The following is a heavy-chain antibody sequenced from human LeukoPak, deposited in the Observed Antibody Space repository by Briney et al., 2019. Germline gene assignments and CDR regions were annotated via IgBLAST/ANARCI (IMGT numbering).Heavy chain of an antibody. V-gene: IGHV4-31*03. CDR3: ARVRWYYDSSGYYLDAFDI. CDR1: GGCISSGGYY. D-gene: IGHD3-22*01. J-gene: IGHJ3*02. CDR2: IYYSGNT. Sequence: SETLSLTCTVSGGCISSGGYYWSWIRQHPGKDLEWIVYIYYSGNTYYNPSLKSRVTISVDTSKNQFSLKLSSVTAADTAVYYCARVRWYYDSSGYYLDAFDIWGQGTMVTVSS.